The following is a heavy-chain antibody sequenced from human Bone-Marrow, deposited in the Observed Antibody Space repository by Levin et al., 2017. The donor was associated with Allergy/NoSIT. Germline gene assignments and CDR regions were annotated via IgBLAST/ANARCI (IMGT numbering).Heavy chain of an antibody. V-gene: IGHV3-11*01. CDR2: ISGSGNTI. D-gene: IGHD1-14*01. CDR1: GFSFSDYY. J-gene: IGHJ4*02. CDR3: ARDLTGSGVFDY. Sequence: PGGSLRLSCAASGFSFSDYYMSWIRQAPGKGLEWVSYISGSGNTIYNANSVKGRFITSRDNAKMKNSLVLQMSSLRVEDTAIYYCARDLTGSGVFDYWGQGALVTVSS.